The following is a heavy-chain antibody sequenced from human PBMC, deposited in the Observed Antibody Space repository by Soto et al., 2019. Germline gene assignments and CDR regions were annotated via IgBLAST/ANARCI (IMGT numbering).Heavy chain of an antibody. CDR1: GGTFSSYA. CDR2: IIPIFGTA. D-gene: IGHD2-2*01. Sequence: SVKVSCKASGGTFSSYAISWVRQAPGQGLEWMGGIIPIFGTANYAQKFQGRVTITADESTSTAYMELSSLRSEDTAVYYCATRQDIVVVPAAVGYYYYYGMDVWGQGTTVTVSS. V-gene: IGHV1-69*13. CDR3: ATRQDIVVVPAAVGYYYYYGMDV. J-gene: IGHJ6*02.